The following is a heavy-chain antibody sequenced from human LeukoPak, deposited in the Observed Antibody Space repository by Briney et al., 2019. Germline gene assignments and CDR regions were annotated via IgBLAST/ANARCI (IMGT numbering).Heavy chain of an antibody. V-gene: IGHV3-23*01. Sequence: GGSLRLSCAASGFTFSSYAMSWVRQAPGKGLEWVSAISGSGGSTYYADSVKGRFTISRDHSKNTLYLQMNSLRAEDTAVYYCAKTPITMVRGVIITEPDYFDYWGQGALVTVSS. CDR2: ISGSGGST. CDR1: GFTFSSYA. CDR3: AKTPITMVRGVIITEPDYFDY. J-gene: IGHJ4*02. D-gene: IGHD3-10*01.